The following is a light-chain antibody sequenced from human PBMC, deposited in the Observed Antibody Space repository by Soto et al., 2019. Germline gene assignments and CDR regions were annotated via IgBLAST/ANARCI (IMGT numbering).Light chain of an antibody. J-gene: IGLJ1*01. CDR3: CAYVGARSYV. CDR2: EGT. CDR1: NNL. V-gene: IGLV2-23*01. Sequence: HSALTQPASVSGSPGQSITISCTGTNNLVSCYQQHPGKAPKFVVYEGTKRPSGVSNRFSGSNSGGTASLTISGLQAKDEASYFCCAYVGARSYVFGPGTKGTVL.